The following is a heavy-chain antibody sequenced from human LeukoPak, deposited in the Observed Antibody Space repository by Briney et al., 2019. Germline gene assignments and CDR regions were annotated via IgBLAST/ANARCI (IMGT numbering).Heavy chain of an antibody. CDR2: ISRASESI. V-gene: IGHV3-21*01. CDR1: GFTFNTYS. Sequence: PGGSLRLSCAASGFTFNTYSMSWVRQAPGKGLEWVSIISRASESIFYADSVKGRFTISRDNAKNSLYLQMNGLRAEVTAVYYCARNGYYYDSSGYVDYWGQGTLVTVSS. D-gene: IGHD3-22*01. J-gene: IGHJ4*02. CDR3: ARNGYYYDSSGYVDY.